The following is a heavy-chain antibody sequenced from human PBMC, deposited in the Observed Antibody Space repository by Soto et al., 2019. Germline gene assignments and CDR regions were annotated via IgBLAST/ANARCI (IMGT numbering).Heavy chain of an antibody. Sequence: GGSLRLSCAASGFTFSSYAMHWVRQAPGKGLEWVALISYDGSNKYFGDSVKGRFAISRDNSKNTLYLQMNSLRAEDTAAYYCARDRASSFIGATATLFDYWGQGTLVTVSS. CDR2: ISYDGSNK. V-gene: IGHV3-30*09. J-gene: IGHJ4*02. D-gene: IGHD2-15*01. CDR1: GFTFSSYA. CDR3: ARDRASSFIGATATLFDY.